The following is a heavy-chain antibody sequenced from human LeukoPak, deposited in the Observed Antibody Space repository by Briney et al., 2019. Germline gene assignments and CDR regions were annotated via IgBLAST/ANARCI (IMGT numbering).Heavy chain of an antibody. D-gene: IGHD3-16*01. Sequence: GGSLRLSCVASGFTFDSHAMRWVRQAPGKGLEWVSGISGSGADKYYADSVKGRFTISRDNSKNMLYLQMNSLRADDTAAYYCARRQVGYTFGSPDCWGQGTLVTVSS. CDR3: ARRQVGYTFGSPDC. CDR1: GFTFDSHA. J-gene: IGHJ4*02. V-gene: IGHV3-23*01. CDR2: ISGSGADK.